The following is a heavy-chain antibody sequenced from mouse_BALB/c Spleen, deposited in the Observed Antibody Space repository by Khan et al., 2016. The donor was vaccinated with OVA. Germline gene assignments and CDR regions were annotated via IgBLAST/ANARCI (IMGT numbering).Heavy chain of an antibody. CDR2: IDPETGGT. Sequence: QIQLVQSGAELVRPGASVTLSCKASGYTFTDYEMHWVKQTPVHGLEWIGAIDPETGGTAYNQKFKGKATLTADKSSSKAYMELRSLTSEDSAVYYCTRSDGYYGYFDVWGAGTTVTVSS. CDR1: GYTFTDYE. J-gene: IGHJ1*01. D-gene: IGHD2-3*01. CDR3: TRSDGYYGYFDV. V-gene: IGHV1-15*01.